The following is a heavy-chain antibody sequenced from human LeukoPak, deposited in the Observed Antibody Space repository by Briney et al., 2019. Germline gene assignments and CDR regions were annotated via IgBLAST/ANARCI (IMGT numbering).Heavy chain of an antibody. V-gene: IGHV3-23*01. CDR1: GFPFSSYD. CDR2: INHSGGIT. CDR3: AMDLGY. Sequence: GGPLRLSCAASGFPFSSYDMSWVRQAPGKGLEWVSTINHSGGITYYADSVRGRFIIFRDNSKNTVSLQMNSLTAEDTAVYYCAMDLGYWGQGTLVTVSS. J-gene: IGHJ4*02.